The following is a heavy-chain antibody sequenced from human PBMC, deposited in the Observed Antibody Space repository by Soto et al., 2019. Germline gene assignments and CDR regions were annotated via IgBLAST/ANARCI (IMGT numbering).Heavy chain of an antibody. CDR2: IDPIDAYT. CDR1: VYSLTSSW. V-gene: IGHV5-10-1*01. D-gene: IGHD1-26*01. Sequence: GESLKDSSKHSVYSLTSSWVSWVRQMPGKGLEWMGRIDPIDAYTNYSQSFQGRFTISRDNSKNTLYLQMNSLRAEDTAAYYCARGLEWEPQSYHYYYGMDVWGQGTTVTVSS. CDR3: ARGLEWEPQSYHYYYGMDV. J-gene: IGHJ6*02.